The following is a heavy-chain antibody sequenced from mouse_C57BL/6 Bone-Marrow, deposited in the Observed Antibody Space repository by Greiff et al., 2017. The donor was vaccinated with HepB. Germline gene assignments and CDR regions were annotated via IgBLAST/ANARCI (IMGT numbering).Heavy chain of an antibody. CDR3: ASYYGSSFAWFAY. D-gene: IGHD1-1*01. J-gene: IGHJ3*01. CDR1: GYSFTDYN. CDR2: INPNYGTT. Sequence: EVKLVESGPELVKPGASVKISCKASGYSFTDYNMNWVKQSNGKSLEWIGVINPNYGTTSYNQKFKGKATLTVDQSSSTAYMQLNSLTSEDSAVYYCASYYGSSFAWFAYWGQGTLVTVSA. V-gene: IGHV1-39*01.